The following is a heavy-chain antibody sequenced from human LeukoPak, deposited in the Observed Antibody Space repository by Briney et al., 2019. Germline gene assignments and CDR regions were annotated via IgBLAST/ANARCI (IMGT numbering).Heavy chain of an antibody. CDR2: IYHSGST. V-gene: IGHV4-30-2*01. CDR3: ARHGVVVVAATGYYGMDV. J-gene: IGHJ6*02. D-gene: IGHD2-15*01. CDR1: GGSLSSGGYS. Sequence: PSETLSLTCAVSGGSLSSGGYSWSWIRQPPGKGLEWIGYIYHSGSTYYNPSLKSRVTISVDRSKNQFSLKLSSVTAADTAVYYCARHGVVVVAATGYYGMDVWGQGTTVTVSS.